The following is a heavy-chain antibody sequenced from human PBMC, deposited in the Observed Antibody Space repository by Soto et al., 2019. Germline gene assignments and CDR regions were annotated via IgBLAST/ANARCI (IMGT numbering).Heavy chain of an antibody. Sequence: ASVKVSCKASGYTFTSYSMHWVRQAPGQRLEWMGWINAGNGNTKYSQKFQGRVTITRDTSASTAYMELSSLRSDDTAVYYCARESNYGSGYCYYGMDVWGQGTTVTVSS. CDR1: GYTFTSYS. V-gene: IGHV1-3*01. J-gene: IGHJ6*02. CDR2: INAGNGNT. D-gene: IGHD3-10*01. CDR3: ARESNYGSGYCYYGMDV.